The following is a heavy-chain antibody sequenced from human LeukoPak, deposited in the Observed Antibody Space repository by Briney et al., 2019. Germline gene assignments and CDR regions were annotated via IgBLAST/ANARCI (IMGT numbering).Heavy chain of an antibody. V-gene: IGHV3-21*01. CDR1: GFTFSTYT. Sequence: RAGGSLRLSCAASGFTFSTYTMNWVRQAPGTGLEWVSFIGSSSTYIHYADSVKGRFTISRDNAKNSLYLQMNSLGAEDTAVYYCARMDGYCDSTTCYARLDHWGQGTLMTVSS. CDR2: IGSSSTYI. D-gene: IGHD2-2*03. J-gene: IGHJ4*02. CDR3: ARMDGYCDSTTCYARLDH.